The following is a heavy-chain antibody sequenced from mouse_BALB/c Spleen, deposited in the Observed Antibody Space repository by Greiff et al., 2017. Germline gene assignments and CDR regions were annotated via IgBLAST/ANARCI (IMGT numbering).Heavy chain of an antibody. CDR1: GFTFSSYG. D-gene: IGHD2-1*01. V-gene: IGHV5-6*01. J-gene: IGHJ2*01. CDR2: ISSGGSYT. Sequence: VQLVESGGDLVKPGGSLKLSCAASGFTFSSYGMSWVRQTPDKRLEWVATISSGGSYTYYPDSVKGRFTISRDNAKNTLYLQMSSLKSEDTAMYYCARQIYYGLDYWGQGTTLTVSS. CDR3: ARQIYYGLDY.